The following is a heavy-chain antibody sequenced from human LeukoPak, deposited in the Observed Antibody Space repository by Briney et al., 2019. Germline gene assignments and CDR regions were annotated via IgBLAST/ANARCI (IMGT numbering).Heavy chain of an antibody. J-gene: IGHJ3*02. V-gene: IGHV3-53*01. CDR3: ARILGTTDAFDI. CDR2: SYSGGSS. D-gene: IGHD2/OR15-2a*01. Sequence: PGGSLRLSCAASGFTINNNYMTWVRQAPGKGLEWVSVSYSGGSSYYADSVKGRFTMSRDSSKNTVNLQMNILTVEDTAVCYCARILGTTDAFDIWGQGTMVTVSS. CDR1: GFTINNNY.